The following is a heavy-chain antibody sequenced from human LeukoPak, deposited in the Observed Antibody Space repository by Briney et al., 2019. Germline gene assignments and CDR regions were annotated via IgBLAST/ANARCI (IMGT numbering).Heavy chain of an antibody. V-gene: IGHV4-39*07. D-gene: IGHD5-24*01. CDR1: GGSISSSSYY. CDR2: VSYSGST. Sequence: SETLSLTCTVSGGSISSSSYYWGWIRQPPGKGLEWIGSVSYSGSTYYNPSLKSRVTISVDTSKNQFSLKLSSVTAADTAVYYCARDKDGLFDYWGQGTLVTVSS. J-gene: IGHJ4*02. CDR3: ARDKDGLFDY.